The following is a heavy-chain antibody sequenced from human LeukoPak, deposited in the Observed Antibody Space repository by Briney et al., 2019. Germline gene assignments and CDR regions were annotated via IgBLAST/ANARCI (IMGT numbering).Heavy chain of an antibody. Sequence: SEALSLTCAVYGGSFSGYYWSWVRQPPGKGLEWVGEINHSGSTNYNPSLKRRVTISLDTSKNKFSLMLSDLPAAATAVYYCARGLGVWGQGTLVTVSS. V-gene: IGHV4-34*01. CDR2: INHSGST. D-gene: IGHD3-10*01. CDR3: ARGLGV. J-gene: IGHJ4*02. CDR1: GGSFSGYY.